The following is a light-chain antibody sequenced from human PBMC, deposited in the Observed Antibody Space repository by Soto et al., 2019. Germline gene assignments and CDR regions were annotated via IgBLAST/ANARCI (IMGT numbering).Light chain of an antibody. CDR1: QSVSSN. J-gene: IGKJ2*01. Sequence: EIGMTQSPATLSVSPGERATLSCRASQSVSSNLAWYQQKSGQAPRLLIYGASTRATGIPARFSGSGSGTEFTLTISSLQSEDFAVYYCQQYNNWPPPYTFGQGTKLEIK. V-gene: IGKV3-15*01. CDR2: GAS. CDR3: QQYNNWPPPYT.